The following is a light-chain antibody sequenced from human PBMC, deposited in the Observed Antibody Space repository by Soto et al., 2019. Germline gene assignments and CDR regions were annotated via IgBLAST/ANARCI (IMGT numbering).Light chain of an antibody. CDR1: QSVSSSY. Sequence: IVLTQSPGTLYLSPGERATLSCRASQSVSSSYLAWYQQKPGHAPRLLIYGASSRATGIPDRFSGSGSGTDFTLTISRLEPEDFAVYYCQQDGSSRTFGQGTKVEIK. V-gene: IGKV3-20*01. CDR3: QQDGSSRT. J-gene: IGKJ1*01. CDR2: GAS.